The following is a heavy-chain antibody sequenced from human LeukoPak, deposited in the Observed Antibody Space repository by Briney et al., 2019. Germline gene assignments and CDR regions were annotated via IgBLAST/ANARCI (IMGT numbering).Heavy chain of an antibody. CDR2: ISSSGDNT. D-gene: IGHD2-2*01. Sequence: GGSLRLSCAASGFTFSNNAMSWVRQAPGKGLEWVSSISSSGDNTHYADSVKGRFTVSRDNSKNTLYLQMNGLRAEDTAMYYCARGLGYCTSTTCLLPFDYWGQGTLVTVSS. V-gene: IGHV3-23*01. J-gene: IGHJ4*02. CDR1: GFTFSNNA. CDR3: ARGLGYCTSTTCLLPFDY.